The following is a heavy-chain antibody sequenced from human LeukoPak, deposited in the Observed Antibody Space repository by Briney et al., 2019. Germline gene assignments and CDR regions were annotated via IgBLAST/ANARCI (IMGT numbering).Heavy chain of an antibody. CDR1: GGSISSGGYY. Sequence: SQTLSLTCTVSGGSISSGGYYWSWIRQPPGKGLEWIGYIYHSGSTYYNPSLKSRVTISVDRSKNQFSLKLSSVTAADTAVYYCARDRGTTVTPYFDYWGQGTLVTVSS. CDR2: IYHSGST. CDR3: ARDRGTTVTPYFDY. J-gene: IGHJ4*02. V-gene: IGHV4-30-2*01. D-gene: IGHD4-17*01.